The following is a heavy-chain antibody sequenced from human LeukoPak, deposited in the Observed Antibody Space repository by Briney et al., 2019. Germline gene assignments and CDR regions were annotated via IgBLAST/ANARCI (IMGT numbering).Heavy chain of an antibody. Sequence: PGGSLRLSCTSSGFTFGDYAMSWVRQAPGKGLEWVANIEQDGSEKYYVDSVKGRFTISRDNAKNSLYLQMNSLRAEDTAVYYCARVRYMDVWGQGTTVTVSS. CDR1: GFTFGDYA. V-gene: IGHV3-7*04. CDR3: ARVRYMDV. J-gene: IGHJ6*02. CDR2: IEQDGSEK.